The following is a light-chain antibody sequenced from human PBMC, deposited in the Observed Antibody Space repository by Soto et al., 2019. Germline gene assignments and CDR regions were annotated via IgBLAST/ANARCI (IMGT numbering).Light chain of an antibody. V-gene: IGLV2-8*01. CDR1: SSDIGGYNY. Sequence: QSALTQPPSASGSPGQSVAISCTGTSSDIGGYNYASWYQQHSGKAPKLIIYEVTRRPSGVPDRFSGSKSGSTASLTVSGLHAEDEADYYCASYAGNNVVFGGGTKLTVL. J-gene: IGLJ2*01. CDR3: ASYAGNNVV. CDR2: EVT.